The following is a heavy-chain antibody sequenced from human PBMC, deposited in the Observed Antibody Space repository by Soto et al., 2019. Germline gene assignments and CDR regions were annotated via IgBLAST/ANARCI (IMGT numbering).Heavy chain of an antibody. V-gene: IGHV1-69*01. D-gene: IGHD6-13*01. CDR3: ARTIWGEAAAIPRPFEI. Sequence: QVRLEQSGAEVKKPGSSVKVSCKASVGTVSSDSITWLRQAPGHGLEWRGGIIPLFGAGNVAEKLKARLTLTADESTNTVYLELSNLRSQDTAKYFCARTIWGEAAAIPRPFEIWGQVTMVTVSS. J-gene: IGHJ3*02. CDR2: IIPLFGAG. CDR1: VGTVSSDS.